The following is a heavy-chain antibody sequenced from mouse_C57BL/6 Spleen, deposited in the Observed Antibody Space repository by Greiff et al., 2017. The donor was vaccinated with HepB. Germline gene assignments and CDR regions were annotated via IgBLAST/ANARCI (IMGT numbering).Heavy chain of an antibody. Sequence: QVQLKESGAELVRPGTSVKVSCKASGYAFTNYLIEWVKQRPGQGLEWIGVINPGSGGTNYNEKFKGKATLTADKSSSTAYMQLSSLTSEDSAVYFCARKFYYGSSYGYFDVWGKGTTVTVSS. CDR1: GYAFTNYL. V-gene: IGHV1-54*01. D-gene: IGHD1-1*01. CDR2: INPGSGGT. J-gene: IGHJ1*03. CDR3: ARKFYYGSSYGYFDV.